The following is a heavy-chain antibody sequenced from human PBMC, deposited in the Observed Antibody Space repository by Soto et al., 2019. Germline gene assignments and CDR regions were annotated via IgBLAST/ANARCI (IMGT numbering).Heavy chain of an antibody. CDR1: GYTFTSYG. V-gene: IGHV1-18*04. D-gene: IGHD6-19*01. Sequence: ASVKVSCKASGYTFTSYGVNWVRQAPGQGLEWMGWISVYNGNTKYAENLQGRVTMTADTSTSTAYMELMSLASDDTAVYYCARVISGRYYSDYWDQGTLVTVSS. J-gene: IGHJ4*02. CDR2: ISVYNGNT. CDR3: ARVISGRYYSDY.